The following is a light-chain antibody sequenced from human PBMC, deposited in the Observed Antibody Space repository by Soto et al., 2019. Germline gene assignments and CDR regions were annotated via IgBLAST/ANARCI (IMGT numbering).Light chain of an antibody. Sequence: QSVLTQPPSVSGAPGQRITISCTGSSSNIGAGYDVHWYQQLPGTAPKLLIYGNSNRPSGVPDRFSGSKSGTSASLAITGLQAEDEAHYYCQSYDSSLSGPSFGGGTKVTVL. CDR3: QSYDSSLSGPS. CDR1: SSNIGAGYD. J-gene: IGLJ2*01. V-gene: IGLV1-40*01. CDR2: GNS.